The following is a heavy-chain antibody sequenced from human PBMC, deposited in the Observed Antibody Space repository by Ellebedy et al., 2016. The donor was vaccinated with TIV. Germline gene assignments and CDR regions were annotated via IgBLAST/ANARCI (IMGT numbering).Heavy chain of an antibody. D-gene: IGHD6-19*01. CDR3: AIEESRIEQWLVRGDY. CDR1: GYTFTSYY. V-gene: IGHV1-46*01. Sequence: ASVKVSCKASGYTFTSYYMHWVRQAPGQGLEWMGIINPTGGSTNSAQKFQGRVTITADESTSTAYMELSSLRSEDTAVYYCAIEESRIEQWLVRGDYWGQGTLVTVSS. J-gene: IGHJ4*02. CDR2: INPTGGST.